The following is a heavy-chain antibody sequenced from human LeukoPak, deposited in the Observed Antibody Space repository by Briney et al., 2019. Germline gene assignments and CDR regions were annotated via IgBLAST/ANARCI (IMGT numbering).Heavy chain of an antibody. Sequence: TGGSLRLSCAASGFTFSSYAMSWVRQAPGNGLEWVSAISSTGGTTYYADSVKGRFTVPRDNSKNTLYLQMKSLRADDTAVYYCAKGSPYSSTWYYSEYWGQGTLVTVSS. CDR1: GFTFSSYA. D-gene: IGHD6-13*01. CDR2: ISSTGGTT. V-gene: IGHV3-23*01. J-gene: IGHJ4*02. CDR3: AKGSPYSSTWYYSEY.